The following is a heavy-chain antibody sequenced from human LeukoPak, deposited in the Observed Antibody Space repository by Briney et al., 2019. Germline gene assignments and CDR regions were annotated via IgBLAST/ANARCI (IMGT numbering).Heavy chain of an antibody. CDR2: INHSGST. V-gene: IGHV4-34*01. D-gene: IGHD2-15*01. CDR3: ARHSRTYYYYMDV. Sequence: SETLSLTCAVYGGSFSGYYWSWIRRPPGKGLEWIGEINHSGSTNYNPSLKSRVTISVDTSKNQFSLKLSSVTAADTAVYYCARHSRTYYYYMDVWGKGTTVTVSS. CDR1: GGSFSGYY. J-gene: IGHJ6*03.